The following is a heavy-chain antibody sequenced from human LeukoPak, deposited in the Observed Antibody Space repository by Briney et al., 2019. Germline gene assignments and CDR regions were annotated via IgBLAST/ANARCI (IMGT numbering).Heavy chain of an antibody. Sequence: SETLSLTCTVSGGSIGSYYWSWIRQPPGKGLEWIGYIYYSGSTNYNPSLKSRVTISVDTSKNQFSLKLSSVTAADTAVYYCARVTRAGRTIDYWGQGTLVTVSP. CDR3: ARVTRAGRTIDY. D-gene: IGHD6-19*01. CDR1: GGSIGSYY. J-gene: IGHJ4*02. V-gene: IGHV4-59*01. CDR2: IYYSGST.